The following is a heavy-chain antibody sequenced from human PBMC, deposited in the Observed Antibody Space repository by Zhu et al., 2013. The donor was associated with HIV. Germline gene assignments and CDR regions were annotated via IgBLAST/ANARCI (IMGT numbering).Heavy chain of an antibody. D-gene: IGHD6-13*01. CDR2: INPSSGGT. J-gene: IGHJ6*02. CDR1: GYTFTDDY. Sequence: QVQLVQSGAEVKKPGASVKVSCKASGYTFTDDYIHWVRQAPGQGLEWMGWINPSSGGTNYAQHFQGRVTMTRDTSISTASMELTRLKSDDTAVYYCAREQQLALYSYYYGFDVWAKGPRSPSP. CDR3: AREQQLALYSYYYGFDV. V-gene: IGHV1-2*02.